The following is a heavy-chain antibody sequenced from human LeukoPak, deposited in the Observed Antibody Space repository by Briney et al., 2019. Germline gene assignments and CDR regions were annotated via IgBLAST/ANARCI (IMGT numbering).Heavy chain of an antibody. J-gene: IGHJ4*02. Sequence: SETLSLTCTVSGGSISSGGYYWSWIRQPPGKGLEWIGYIYHSGSTYYNPSLKSRVTISVDRSKNQFSLKLSSVTAADTAVYYCAREIDYGGNTVFDYWGQGTLVTVSS. V-gene: IGHV4-30-2*01. D-gene: IGHD4-23*01. CDR2: IYHSGST. CDR1: GGSISSGGYY. CDR3: AREIDYGGNTVFDY.